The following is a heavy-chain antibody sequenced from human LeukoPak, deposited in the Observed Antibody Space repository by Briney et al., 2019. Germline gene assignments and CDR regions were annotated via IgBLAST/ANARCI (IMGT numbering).Heavy chain of an antibody. CDR1: GNSIRSSSYY. D-gene: IGHD3-22*01. Sequence: PSETLSLTCTVSGNSIRSSSYYWSWIRQSPEKGLEWIGSIYYSGGTYYSASFKSRVTISVDTSQNQFSLKLRSVTAADRAVYYCASRYYYDTRGYFLHWGQGTLVTVSS. J-gene: IGHJ1*01. CDR3: ASRYYYDTRGYFLH. V-gene: IGHV4-39*01. CDR2: IYYSGGT.